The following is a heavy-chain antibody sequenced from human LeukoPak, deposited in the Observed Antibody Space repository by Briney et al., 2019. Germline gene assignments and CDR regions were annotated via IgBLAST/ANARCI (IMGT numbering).Heavy chain of an antibody. J-gene: IGHJ6*02. V-gene: IGHV4-31*03. CDR2: IYYSGST. D-gene: IGHD5-24*01. Sequence: SETLSLTCTVSGGSISSGGYYWSWIRQHPGKGLEWIGYIYYSGSTDYNPSLKSRVTISLDTSKSQFSLSLSSVTAADTAVYYCARSYNNAGYFYYGMDVWGQGTTVTVSS. CDR1: GGSISSGGYY. CDR3: ARSYNNAGYFYYGMDV.